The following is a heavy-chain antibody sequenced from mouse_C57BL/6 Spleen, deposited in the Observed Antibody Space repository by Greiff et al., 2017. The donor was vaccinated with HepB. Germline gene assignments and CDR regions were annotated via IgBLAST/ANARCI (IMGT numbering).Heavy chain of an antibody. J-gene: IGHJ1*03. Sequence: QVQLKESGAELVRPGTSVKVSCKASGYAFTNYLIEWVKQRPGQGLEWIGVINPGSGGTNYNEKFKGKATLTADKSSSTAYMQLSSLTSEDSAVYFCARPGSSYGYFDVWGTGTTVTVSS. D-gene: IGHD1-1*01. CDR3: ARPGSSYGYFDV. V-gene: IGHV1-54*01. CDR1: GYAFTNYL. CDR2: INPGSGGT.